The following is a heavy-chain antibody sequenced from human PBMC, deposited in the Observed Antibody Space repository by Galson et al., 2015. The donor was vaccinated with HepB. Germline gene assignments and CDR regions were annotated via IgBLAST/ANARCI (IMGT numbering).Heavy chain of an antibody. CDR2: IIPIFGTA. V-gene: IGHV1-69*13. D-gene: IGHD3-22*01. J-gene: IGHJ6*02. CDR1: GGTFSSYA. CDR3: ASTGSAQWLFQPNDYYSDGMAI. Sequence: SVKVSCKASGGTFSSYAISWGRQAPGQGLEWMGGIIPIFGTANYAQKLQGRVTITADESTSTANMELSSLRSEDTAVYYCASTGSAQWLFQPNDYYSDGMAISGQGTSVTVSS.